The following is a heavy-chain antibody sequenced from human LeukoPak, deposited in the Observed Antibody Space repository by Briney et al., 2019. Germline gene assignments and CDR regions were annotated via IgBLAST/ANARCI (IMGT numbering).Heavy chain of an antibody. CDR2: IKQDGSEK. J-gene: IGHJ4*02. D-gene: IGHD2-2*01. CDR1: GFTFSSYW. CDR3: AQSTIVVVPAASYYFDY. V-gene: IGHV3-7*03. Sequence: GGSLRLSCAASGFTFSSYWMSWVRQAPGKGLEWVANIKQDGSEKYYVDSVKGRFTISRDNAKNSLYLQMNSLRAEDTAVYYCAQSTIVVVPAASYYFDYWGQGTLVTVSS.